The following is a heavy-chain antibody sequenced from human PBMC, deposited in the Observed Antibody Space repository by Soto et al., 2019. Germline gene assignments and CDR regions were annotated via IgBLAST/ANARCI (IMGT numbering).Heavy chain of an antibody. CDR1: GYTFTSYG. D-gene: IGHD3-22*01. Sequence: ASVKVSCKASGYTFTSYGISWVRQAPGQGLEWMGWISAYNGNTNYAQKLQGRVTMTTDTSTSTAYMELRSLRSDDTAVYYCARQRQYYYDSSGARTPLWYFDYCGQGTLVTVSS. J-gene: IGHJ4*02. CDR3: ARQRQYYYDSSGARTPLWYFDY. V-gene: IGHV1-18*01. CDR2: ISAYNGNT.